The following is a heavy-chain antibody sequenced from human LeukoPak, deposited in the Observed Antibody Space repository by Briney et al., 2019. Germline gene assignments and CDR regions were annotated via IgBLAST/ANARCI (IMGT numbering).Heavy chain of an antibody. CDR1: GYAFIDYY. CDR3: ARVGRESSTGWLDY. CDR2: INVKSGAT. J-gene: IGHJ4*02. D-gene: IGHD6-19*01. V-gene: IGHV1-2*06. Sequence: ASVTVSCTASGYAFIDYYFNWVRQAPGQGPEWMGRINVKSGATDYAQKFQGRVTVTRDTSISTAYMELSSLRSDDTAVYYCARVGRESSTGWLDYWGQGTLVTVSS.